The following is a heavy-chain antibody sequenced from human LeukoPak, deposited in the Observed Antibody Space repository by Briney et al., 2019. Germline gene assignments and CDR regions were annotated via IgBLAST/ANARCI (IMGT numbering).Heavy chain of an antibody. CDR3: AKISWDGRGTFY. CDR2: IRGGGENT. V-gene: IGHV3-23*01. J-gene: IGHJ4*02. Sequence: GGSLRLSCAASGFTFSTYSMSWVRQAPGKGLEWVSAIRGGGENTYYADSVKGRFTISRDNSKDTLSLQMNSLGAEDTAVYYCAKISWDGRGTFYWGQGTLVTVSS. D-gene: IGHD2-15*01. CDR1: GFTFSTYS.